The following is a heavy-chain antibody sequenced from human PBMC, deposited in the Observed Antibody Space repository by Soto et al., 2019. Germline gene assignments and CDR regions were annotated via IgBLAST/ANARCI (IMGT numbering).Heavy chain of an antibody. D-gene: IGHD3-10*01. Sequence: SETLYLTCTVAGGSISSYYWSWIRQPPGKGLEWIGYIYYSGSTNYNPSLKSRVTISVDTSKNQFSLKLSSVTAADTAVYYCARDGDYGFAPWVQGTLVTVFS. CDR3: ARDGDYGFAP. CDR2: IYYSGST. CDR1: GGSISSYY. J-gene: IGHJ5*02. V-gene: IGHV4-59*01.